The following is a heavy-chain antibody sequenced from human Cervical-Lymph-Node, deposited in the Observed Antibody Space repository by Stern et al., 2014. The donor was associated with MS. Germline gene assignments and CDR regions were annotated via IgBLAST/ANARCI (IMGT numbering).Heavy chain of an antibody. V-gene: IGHV5-51*01. CDR2: IYTADSDT. J-gene: IGHJ3*02. CDR3: ARTYSSGWYGGHAFDI. Sequence: EVQLVQSGAEVKKPGESLKISCKGSGYRFDNYWIGWVRQKPGKGLEWMGIIYTADSDTRYSPSLQGRVTISADKSISTVYLQWSSLKASDTATYYCARTYSSGWYGGHAFDIWGQGTMVTLSS. CDR1: GYRFDNYW. D-gene: IGHD6-19*01.